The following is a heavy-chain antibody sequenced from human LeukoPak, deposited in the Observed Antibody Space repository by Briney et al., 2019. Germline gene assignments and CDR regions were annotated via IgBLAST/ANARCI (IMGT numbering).Heavy chain of an antibody. J-gene: IGHJ4*02. Sequence: PSETLSLTCTVSGGSISSYYWNWIRQPPGKGLEWIGYIYYSGNTNYNPSLKSRVTISVDTSKNQFSLKLSSVTAADTAVYYCAGDTYAIDYWGQGARVTVSS. V-gene: IGHV4-59*01. CDR3: AGDTYAIDY. CDR1: GGSISSYY. D-gene: IGHD3-16*01. CDR2: IYYSGNT.